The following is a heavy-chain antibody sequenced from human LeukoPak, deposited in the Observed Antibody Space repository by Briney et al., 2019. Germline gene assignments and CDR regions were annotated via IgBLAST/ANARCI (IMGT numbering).Heavy chain of an antibody. CDR3: ARGSGWCRY. CDR1: GFFSTAYY. CDR2: IYTSGST. V-gene: IGHV4-4*07. D-gene: IGHD6-19*01. J-gene: IGHJ4*02. Sequence: SETLSLTCTVSGFFSTAYYRSWIRQPAGKGLEWIGRIYTSGSTNYNPSLKGRVTISVDTSKNQFSLKLSSVTAADTAVCYCARGSGWCRYWGQGTLVTVSS.